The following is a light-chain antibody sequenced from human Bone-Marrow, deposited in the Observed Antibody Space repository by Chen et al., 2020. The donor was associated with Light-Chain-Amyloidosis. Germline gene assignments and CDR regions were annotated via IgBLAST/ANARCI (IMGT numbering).Light chain of an antibody. J-gene: IGLJ2*01. CDR3: SSYTSSRTLV. CDR1: SSDVGGYNH. Sequence: QSALTQPASVSGSPGQSITISRTGTSSDVGGYNHVSWYQQHPGKAPKLMIYDVSNRPSGVSNRFSGSKSGNTASLTISGLQAEDEADYYCSSYTSSRTLVFGGGTRLTVL. CDR2: DVS. V-gene: IGLV2-14*03.